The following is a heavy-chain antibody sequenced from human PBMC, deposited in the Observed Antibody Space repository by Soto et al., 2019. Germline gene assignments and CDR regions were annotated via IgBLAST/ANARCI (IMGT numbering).Heavy chain of an antibody. D-gene: IGHD3-3*01. Sequence: SQTLSLTCVISGDSVSSNSAAWNWIRQSPSRGLEWLGRTYYRSKWYNDYAVSVKSRITINPDTSKNQFSLRLNSVTPEDTAVYYCARGGLIDYDFWSGYPPQDYYGMHVWGQGTTVTLSS. J-gene: IGHJ6*02. CDR1: GDSVSSNSAA. V-gene: IGHV6-1*01. CDR3: ARGGLIDYDFWSGYPPQDYYGMHV. CDR2: TYYRSKWYN.